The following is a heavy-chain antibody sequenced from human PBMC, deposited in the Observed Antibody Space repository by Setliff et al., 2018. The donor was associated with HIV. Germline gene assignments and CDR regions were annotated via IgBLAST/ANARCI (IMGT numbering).Heavy chain of an antibody. D-gene: IGHD3-3*01. V-gene: IGHV4-39*01. CDR3: ARPSLGIGGGSMFNN. Sequence: SETLSLTCTVFGGSISGSNYYWGRIRQPPGKGLEWIATVHYSGSIYFNPSLRSRVAISVDTSHNEFSLRLRSVTAADTAVYYCARPSLGIGGGSMFNNWGQGTLVTVSS. CDR2: VHYSGSI. CDR1: GGSISGSNYY. J-gene: IGHJ4*02.